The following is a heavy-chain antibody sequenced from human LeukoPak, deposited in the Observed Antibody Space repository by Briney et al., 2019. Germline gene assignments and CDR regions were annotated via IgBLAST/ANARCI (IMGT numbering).Heavy chain of an antibody. CDR3: ARDMVSSSGWPNDAFDI. CDR1: GFTFSSYA. J-gene: IGHJ3*02. CDR2: ISYDGSNK. V-gene: IGHV3-30*04. D-gene: IGHD6-19*01. Sequence: GRSLRLSCAASGFTFSSYAMHWVRQAPGKGLEWVAVISYDGSNKYYADSVKGRFTISRDNSKNTPYLQMNSLRAEDTAVYYCARDMVSSSGWPNDAFDIWGQGTMVTVSS.